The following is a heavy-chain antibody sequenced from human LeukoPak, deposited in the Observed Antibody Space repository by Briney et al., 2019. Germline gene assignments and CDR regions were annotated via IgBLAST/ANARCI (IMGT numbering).Heavy chain of an antibody. CDR3: AKDPMVRGPTYDY. CDR2: ISVSGTT. J-gene: IGHJ4*02. V-gene: IGHV3-23*01. CDR1: GFTFSKYA. D-gene: IGHD3-10*01. Sequence: GGSLRLSCVASGFTFSKYAMTWVRQAPGKWLEWVSSISVSGTTYYAESVQGRFTLSRDNSKNTLYLQVNSLRGEDTAVYYCAKDPMVRGPTYDYWGQGTLVTVSS.